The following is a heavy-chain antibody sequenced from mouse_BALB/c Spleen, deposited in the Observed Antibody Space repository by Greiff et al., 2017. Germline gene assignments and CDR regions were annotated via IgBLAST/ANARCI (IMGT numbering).Heavy chain of an antibody. J-gene: IGHJ1*01. CDR3: ARHYDYDGYFDV. D-gene: IGHD2-4*01. CDR2: ISYSGST. V-gene: IGHV3-2*02. Sequence: EVQLVESGPGLVKPSQSLSLTCTVTGYSITSDYAWNWIRQFPGNKLEWMGYISYSGSTSYNPSLKSRISITRDTSKNQFFLQLNSVTTEDTATYYCARHYDYDGYFDVWGAGTTVTVSS. CDR1: GYSITSDYA.